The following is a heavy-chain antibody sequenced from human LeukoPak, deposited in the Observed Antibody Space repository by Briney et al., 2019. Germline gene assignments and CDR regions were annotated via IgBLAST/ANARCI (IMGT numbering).Heavy chain of an antibody. J-gene: IGHJ4*02. CDR3: ASGSSGWYPFDY. CDR1: GGSISSYN. Sequence: SETLSLTCTVSGGSISSYNWSWIRQPPGKGLEWIGYIYYSGSTNYNPSLKSRVTISVDTSKNQFSLKLSSVTAADTAVYYCASGSSGWYPFDYWGQGTLVTVSS. D-gene: IGHD6-19*01. CDR2: IYYSGST. V-gene: IGHV4-59*13.